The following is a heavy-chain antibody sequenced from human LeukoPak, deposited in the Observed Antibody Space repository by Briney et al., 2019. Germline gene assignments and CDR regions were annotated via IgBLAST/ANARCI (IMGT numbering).Heavy chain of an antibody. Sequence: PGGSLRLSCAASGFTFSSYGMHWVRQAPGKGMEWVAFIRYDGSNKYYADSVKGRFTISRDNSKNTLYLQMNSLRAEDTAVYYCAKDPAAGPEAYFDYWGQGTLVTVSS. CDR1: GFTFSSYG. J-gene: IGHJ4*02. CDR3: AKDPAAGPEAYFDY. CDR2: IRYDGSNK. V-gene: IGHV3-30*02. D-gene: IGHD6-25*01.